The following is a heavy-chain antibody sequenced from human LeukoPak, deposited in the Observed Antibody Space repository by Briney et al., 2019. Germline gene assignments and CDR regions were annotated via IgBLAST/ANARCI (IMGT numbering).Heavy chain of an antibody. CDR1: GFTFSSFA. V-gene: IGHV3-23*01. CDR3: ARAMYSSGCLDY. Sequence: GGSLRLSCAASGFTFSSFAMNWVRQAPGKGLEWVSSISGSDNTYYADSVKGRFTISRDNSKNTLYLQMNSLRAEDTAVYYCARAMYSSGCLDYWGQGTLVTVSS. D-gene: IGHD6-19*01. J-gene: IGHJ4*02. CDR2: ISGSDNT.